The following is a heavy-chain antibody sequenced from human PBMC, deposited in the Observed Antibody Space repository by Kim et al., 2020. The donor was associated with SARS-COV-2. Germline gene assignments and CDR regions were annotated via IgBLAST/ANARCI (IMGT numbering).Heavy chain of an antibody. D-gene: IGHD2-21*02. Sequence: SETLSLTCAVYGGSFSGYYWSWIRQPPGKGLEWIGEINHSGSTNYNPSLKSRVTISVDTSKNQFSLKLSSVTAADTAVYYCARGRDIVVVTAIRPPWFDPWGQGTLVTVSS. J-gene: IGHJ5*02. V-gene: IGHV4-34*01. CDR3: ARGRDIVVVTAIRPPWFDP. CDR2: INHSGST. CDR1: GGSFSGYY.